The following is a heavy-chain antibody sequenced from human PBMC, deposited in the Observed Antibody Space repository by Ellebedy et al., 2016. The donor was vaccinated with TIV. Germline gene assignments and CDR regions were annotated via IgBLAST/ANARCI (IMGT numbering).Heavy chain of an antibody. J-gene: IGHJ4*02. CDR2: ISNSGDTT. D-gene: IGHD6-13*01. CDR1: GFTFSCCS. V-gene: IGHV3-23*01. CDR3: AELAGISSWYAEY. Sequence: PGGSLRLSCAASGFTFSCCSMSWVRQTPGKGLEWVSVISNSGDTTYADYVKGRFTISRDNSKDTLFLKMNSLRAEDTGVYYCAELAGISSWYAEYWGQGTLVTVSS.